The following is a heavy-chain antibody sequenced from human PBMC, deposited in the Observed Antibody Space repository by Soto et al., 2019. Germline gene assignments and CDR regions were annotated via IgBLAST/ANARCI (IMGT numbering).Heavy chain of an antibody. CDR1: GFTFSSYG. D-gene: IGHD5-18*01. J-gene: IGHJ4*02. V-gene: IGHV3-30*18. Sequence: QVQLVESGGGVVQPGRSLRLSCAASGFTFSSYGMHWVRQAPGKGLEWVAVISYDGSNKYYADSVKGRFTISRDNSKNTLYLQMNSLRAEDTAVYYCAKHNYGFLWGQGTLVTVSS. CDR3: AKHNYGFL. CDR2: ISYDGSNK.